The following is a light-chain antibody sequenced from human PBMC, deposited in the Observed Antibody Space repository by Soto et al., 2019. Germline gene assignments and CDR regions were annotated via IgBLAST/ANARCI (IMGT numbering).Light chain of an antibody. CDR2: STN. V-gene: IGLV1-44*01. CDR3: AAWDDSLNGPV. Sequence: QSVLTQPPSASETPGQRVTISCSGSSSNLGSHTVNWYQQVPGTAPRLLIFSTNQRPSGVPDRISGSKSGTSASLAISGLQPDDEAHYYCAAWDDSLNGPVFGGGTKLAVL. CDR1: SSNLGSHT. J-gene: IGLJ2*01.